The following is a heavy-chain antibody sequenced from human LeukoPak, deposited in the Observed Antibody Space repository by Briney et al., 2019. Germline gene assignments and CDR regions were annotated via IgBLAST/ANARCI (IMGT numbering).Heavy chain of an antibody. V-gene: IGHV1-18*01. CDR3: ARFYAEYYYDSSGYYYFDY. CDR1: GYTFTSYG. D-gene: IGHD3-22*01. CDR2: ISAYNGNT. J-gene: IGHJ4*02. Sequence: ASVNVSCKPSGYTFTSYGIIWVRQAAGQGLEWMGWISAYNGNTNYGQKIQGRVTMTTDTSTSTAYMELRSLRSDDTAVYYCARFYAEYYYDSSGYYYFDYWGQGTLVTVSS.